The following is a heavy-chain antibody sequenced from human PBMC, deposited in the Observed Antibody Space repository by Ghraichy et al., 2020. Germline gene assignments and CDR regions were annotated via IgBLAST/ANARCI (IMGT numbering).Heavy chain of an antibody. J-gene: IGHJ5*02. Sequence: ESLYISCTVSGGSISSYYWSWIRQPPGKGLEWIGYIYYSGSTNYNPSLKSRVTISVDTSKNQFSLKLSSVTAADTAVYYCASGIAAPRDWFDPWGQGTLVTVSS. D-gene: IGHD6-6*01. V-gene: IGHV4-59*01. CDR1: GGSISSYY. CDR3: ASGIAAPRDWFDP. CDR2: IYYSGST.